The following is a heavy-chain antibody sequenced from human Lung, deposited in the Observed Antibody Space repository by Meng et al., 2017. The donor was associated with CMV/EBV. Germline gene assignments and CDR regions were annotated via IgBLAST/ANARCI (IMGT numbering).Heavy chain of an antibody. CDR2: INHSGST. Sequence: SETLSLTCAVYGGSFSAYYWSWIRQPPGKGLEWIGEINHSGSTNYNPSLKSRVTISVDTSKNQFSLKLSSVTAADTAVYYCARGQRYYYGSGRWDRAWYYYGMDVWGQGTTVTVSS. D-gene: IGHD3-10*01. CDR3: ARGQRYYYGSGRWDRAWYYYGMDV. J-gene: IGHJ6*02. V-gene: IGHV4-34*01. CDR1: GGSFSAYY.